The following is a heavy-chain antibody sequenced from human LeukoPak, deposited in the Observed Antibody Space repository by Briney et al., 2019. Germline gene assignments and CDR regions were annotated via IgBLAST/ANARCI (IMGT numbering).Heavy chain of an antibody. V-gene: IGHV3-21*01. CDR3: ARATTGDDAFDI. CDR1: GFTFSSYS. CDR2: ISSSSSYI. J-gene: IGHJ3*02. Sequence: GGSLRLSCAASGFTFSSYSMNWVRQAPGKGLEWVSSISSSSSYIYYADSVKGRFTISRDNAKNSLYLQMNSLGAEDTAVYYCARATTGDDAFDIWGQGTMVTVSS. D-gene: IGHD7-27*01.